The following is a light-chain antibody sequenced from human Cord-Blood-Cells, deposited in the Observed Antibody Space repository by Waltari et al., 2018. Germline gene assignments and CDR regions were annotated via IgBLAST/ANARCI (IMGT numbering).Light chain of an antibody. V-gene: IGKV1-33*01. CDR2: DAS. Sequence: DIQMTQSPSSLSASVGDRVTITCQASQDISNYLNWYQQKPGKAPKLLIYDASNLETGVPSRFSGSGSGTDFTFTISSLQPEDIATYYCQQYDLFGGGTKVETK. CDR3: QQYDL. CDR1: QDISNY. J-gene: IGKJ4*01.